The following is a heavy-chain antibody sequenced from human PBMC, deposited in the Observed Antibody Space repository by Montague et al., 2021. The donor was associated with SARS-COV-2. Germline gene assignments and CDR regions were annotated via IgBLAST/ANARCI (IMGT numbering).Heavy chain of an antibody. CDR2: IYYRGTI. V-gene: IGHV4-59*01. D-gene: IGHD2-15*01. CDR3: AREDSWNWFDP. CDR1: GGSISGDY. Sequence: SETLSLTCSVSGGSISGDYWSWIRQSPGKGLEWIGDIYYRGTINYNPSLKSRVTFSVDTSKNQFSLKLISVTAADTAVYLCAREDSWNWFDPWGQGVLVTVSS. J-gene: IGHJ5*02.